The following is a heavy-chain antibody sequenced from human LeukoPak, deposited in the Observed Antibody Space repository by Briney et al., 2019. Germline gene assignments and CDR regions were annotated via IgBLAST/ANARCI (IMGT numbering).Heavy chain of an antibody. Sequence: GASVKVSCKACGYTFSISYIHWVRQAPGQGLEWMGIINPSGDTTNYAQKFHGRVTMTRDTSTSTVYMEVSSLRSEDTAVYYCATDQRSLNSWGQGTLVTVSS. J-gene: IGHJ4*02. V-gene: IGHV1-46*01. CDR2: INPSGDTT. CDR3: ATDQRSLNS. CDR1: GYTFSISY. D-gene: IGHD4-23*01.